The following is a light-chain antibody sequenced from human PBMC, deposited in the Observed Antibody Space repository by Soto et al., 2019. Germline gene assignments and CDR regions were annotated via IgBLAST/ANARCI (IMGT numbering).Light chain of an antibody. V-gene: IGKV1-39*01. CDR1: QSITNY. J-gene: IGKJ4*01. CDR2: AAS. CDR3: QQSNSSPPT. Sequence: DIQMTQSPSALSASVGDRVTITCRASQSITNYLNWYQHKPGQAPNLLIYAASTLQAGVPSRFRGSGSGTDFTLTISSLQPEDFATYFCQQSNSSPPTFGGGTMVDI.